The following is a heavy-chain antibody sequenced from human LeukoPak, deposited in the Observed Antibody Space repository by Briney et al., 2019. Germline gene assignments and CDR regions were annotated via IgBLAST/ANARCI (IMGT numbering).Heavy chain of an antibody. J-gene: IGHJ6*02. V-gene: IGHV3-48*01. CDR2: ISSSSSTI. CDR3: ARDGYYGMDV. CDR1: GFTFSSYS. Sequence: GGSLRLSCAASGFTFSSYSMNWVRQAPGQGLEWVSYISSSSSTIYYADSVKGRFTISRDNAKNSLYLQMNSLRAEDTAVYYCARDGYYGMDVWGQGTTVTVSS.